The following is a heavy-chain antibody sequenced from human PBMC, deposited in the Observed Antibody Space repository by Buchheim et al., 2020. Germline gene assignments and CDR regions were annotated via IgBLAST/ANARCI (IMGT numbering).Heavy chain of an antibody. J-gene: IGHJ4*02. V-gene: IGHV1-69*06. CDR1: GGALSGYG. Sequence: QVHLVQSGPEVKKSGSSVKVSCKASGGALSGYGFSWVRQAPGQGLEWMGGIIPMSGTSTYAERVQGRVTIIADKSTNTVYLEVGSLRSEDTAVYFCARIYCSSSSCAGYFDSWGQGT. CDR3: ARIYCSSSSCAGYFDS. D-gene: IGHD6-13*01. CDR2: IIPMSGTS.